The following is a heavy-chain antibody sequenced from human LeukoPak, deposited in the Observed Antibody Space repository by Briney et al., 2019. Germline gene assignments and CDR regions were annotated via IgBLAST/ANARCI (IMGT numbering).Heavy chain of an antibody. CDR2: ISYDESYK. J-gene: IGHJ1*01. CDR1: GFTFSDYA. D-gene: IGHD2-2*01. CDR3: ARDSQYHNSEKQFFHH. Sequence: GGSLRLSCAASGFTFSDYAMHWVRQAPGKGLEWVAVISYDESYKYYADSVKGRFTISRDNSKNTLYVQVDSLRAVDTAIYYCARDSQYHNSEKQFFHHWGQGTLVTVSS. V-gene: IGHV3-30*04.